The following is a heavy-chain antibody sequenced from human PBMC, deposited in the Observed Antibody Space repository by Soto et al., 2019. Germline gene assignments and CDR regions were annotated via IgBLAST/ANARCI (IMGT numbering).Heavy chain of an antibody. J-gene: IGHJ4*02. V-gene: IGHV3-7*03. D-gene: IGHD3-3*01. Sequence: EVQLVESGGALVHPGGSLRLSCAASGFTFSSYWMSWVRQAPGKGLEWVANIQPDGSGAFYVDSVKGRFTISRDNAKNSVYLQMNSLRAEDTAVYYCARAIWPEDYWGQGTLVTVSS. CDR1: GFTFSSYW. CDR3: ARAIWPEDY. CDR2: IQPDGSGA.